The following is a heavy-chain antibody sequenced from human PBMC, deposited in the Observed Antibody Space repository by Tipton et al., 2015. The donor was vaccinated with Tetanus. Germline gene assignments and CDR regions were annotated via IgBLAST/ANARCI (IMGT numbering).Heavy chain of an antibody. Sequence: TLSLTCAVSGVSISTSDWWSWVRQPPGKGLEWIGEIFHDGTTNYNPSLKSRVTISVDRSKNEFSLQLRSVTAADTAVYYCAVRDSSPWGFDPWGPGTLVTVTS. J-gene: IGHJ5*02. D-gene: IGHD6-6*01. CDR2: IFHDGTT. CDR3: AVRDSSPWGFDP. CDR1: GVSISTSDW. V-gene: IGHV4-4*02.